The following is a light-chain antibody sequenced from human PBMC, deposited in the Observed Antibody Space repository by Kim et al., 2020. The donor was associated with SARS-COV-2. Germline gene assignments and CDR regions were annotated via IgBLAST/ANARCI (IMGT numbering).Light chain of an antibody. CDR2: EVS. Sequence: GQSITISCTGTSSDVGGYNYVSWYQQHPGKAPKVMIYEVSNRPSGVSNRFSGSKSGNTASLTISGLQAEDEADYYCSSYTSSNTLVFGGGTQLTVL. V-gene: IGLV2-14*01. CDR3: SSYTSSNTLV. CDR1: SSDVGGYNY. J-gene: IGLJ3*02.